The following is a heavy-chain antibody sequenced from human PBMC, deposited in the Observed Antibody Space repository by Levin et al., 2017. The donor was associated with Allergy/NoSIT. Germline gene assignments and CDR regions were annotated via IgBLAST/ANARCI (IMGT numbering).Heavy chain of an antibody. J-gene: IGHJ1*01. CDR3: AKDRDCGGDCYSFQH. D-gene: IGHD2-21*02. CDR2: ISGSGVST. CDR1: GFTFSSYA. Sequence: GESLKISCAASGFTFSSYAMSWVRQAPGKGLEWVSSISGSGVSTYYADSVKGRFTISRDNSKNTLFVQMNSLRAEDTAVYYCAKDRDCGGDCYSFQHWGQGTLVTVSS. V-gene: IGHV3-23*01.